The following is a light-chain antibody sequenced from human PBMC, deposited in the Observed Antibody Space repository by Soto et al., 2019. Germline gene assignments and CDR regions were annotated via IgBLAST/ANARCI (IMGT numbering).Light chain of an antibody. J-gene: IGKJ4*01. CDR2: DAS. Sequence: DIQMTQSPSSLSASVGDRVTITCQASQDISNYLNWYQQKPGKVPKLLIYDASNLETGVPSRFSGSGSGTDFTFTISSLQPEDIATYYCQQYDNLPLALTFGGGTKVEIK. V-gene: IGKV1-33*01. CDR1: QDISNY. CDR3: QQYDNLPLALT.